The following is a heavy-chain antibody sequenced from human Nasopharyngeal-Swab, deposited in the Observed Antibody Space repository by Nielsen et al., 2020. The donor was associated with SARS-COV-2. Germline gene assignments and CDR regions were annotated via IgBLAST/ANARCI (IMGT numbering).Heavy chain of an antibody. CDR2: ISSSSSTI. V-gene: IGHV3-48*04. J-gene: IGHJ6*03. D-gene: IGHD2-2*01. CDR3: AGVHCSSTSCYFYYYYYYMDV. Sequence: GESLKISCAASGFTFSSYSMNWVRQAPGKGLEWVSYISSSSSTIYYADSVKGRFTISRDNAKNSLYLQMNSLRAEDTAVYYCAGVHCSSTSCYFYYYYYYMDVWGKGTTVTVSS. CDR1: GFTFSSYS.